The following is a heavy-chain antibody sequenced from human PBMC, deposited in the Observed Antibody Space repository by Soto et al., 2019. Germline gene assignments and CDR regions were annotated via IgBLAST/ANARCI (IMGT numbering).Heavy chain of an antibody. CDR3: VRAPGGAGVGATDYYYYGMDV. CDR2: IYHSGST. J-gene: IGHJ6*02. D-gene: IGHD1-26*01. CDR1: GGSISSSNW. Sequence: QVQLQESGPGLVKPSGTLSLTCAVSGGSISSSNWWSWVRQPPGKGLEWIGEIYHSGSTNYNPSLKSRVTISVDKSKNQFSLKLSSVTAADTAVYYCVRAPGGAGVGATDYYYYGMDVWGQGTTVTVSS. V-gene: IGHV4-4*02.